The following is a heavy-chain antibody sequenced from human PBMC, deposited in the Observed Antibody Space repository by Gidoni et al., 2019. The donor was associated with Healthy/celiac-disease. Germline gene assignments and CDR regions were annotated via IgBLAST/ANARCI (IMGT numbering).Heavy chain of an antibody. D-gene: IGHD3-22*01. V-gene: IGHV1-2*04. Sequence: QVQLVQSGAEVKMPGASVQVSCMASGYTFTGYYMLWGRQAPGQGHEWMGWINPNSGGTNYAQKFQGWVTMTRDTSISTAYMELSRLRSDDTAVYYCAREIKGDSSGYYPRGYFDYWGQGTLVTVSS. CDR2: INPNSGGT. J-gene: IGHJ4*02. CDR1: GYTFTGYY. CDR3: AREIKGDSSGYYPRGYFDY.